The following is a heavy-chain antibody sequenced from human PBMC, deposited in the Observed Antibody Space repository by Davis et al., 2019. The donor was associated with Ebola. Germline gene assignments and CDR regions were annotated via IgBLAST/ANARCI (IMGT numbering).Heavy chain of an antibody. Sequence: MPSETLSLTCTVSGGSISSYYWSWIRQPPGKGLEWIGYIYYSGSTYYNPSLKSRVTISVDTSKNQFSLKLSSVTAADTAVYYCARGPSIRGMDVWGQGTTVTVSS. V-gene: IGHV4-59*12. CDR3: ARGPSIRGMDV. CDR2: IYYSGST. J-gene: IGHJ6*02. D-gene: IGHD2-21*01. CDR1: GGSISSYY.